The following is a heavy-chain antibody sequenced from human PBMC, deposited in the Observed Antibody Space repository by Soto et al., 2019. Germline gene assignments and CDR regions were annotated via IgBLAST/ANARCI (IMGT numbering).Heavy chain of an antibody. D-gene: IGHD2-2*01. CDR3: AREDIVVGGYFDY. CDR2: IYSGGST. Sequence: GGSLRLSCAASGFTVSSNYMSWVRQAPGKGLEWDSVIYSGGSTYYADSVKGRFTISRDNSKNTLYLQMNSLRADDTAVYYCAREDIVVGGYFDYWGQGTLVTVSS. V-gene: IGHV3-66*01. CDR1: GFTVSSNY. J-gene: IGHJ4*02.